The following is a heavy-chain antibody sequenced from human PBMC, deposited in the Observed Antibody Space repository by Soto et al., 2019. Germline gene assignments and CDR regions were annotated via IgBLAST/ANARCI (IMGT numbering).Heavy chain of an antibody. J-gene: IGHJ4*02. V-gene: IGHV2-5*02. D-gene: IGHD6-19*01. CDR3: AHIVVAGLGYYFDY. CDR2: IYWDDDK. Sequence: QITLKESGPTLVKPTQTLTLTCTFSGFSLSSTRMAVGWIRQPPGKALEWLALIYWDDDKRYSPFLKSRLTTTKHTSKNQVVLTMSNMAPVDTARYYCAHIVVAGLGYYFDYWGQGTLVTVSS. CDR1: GFSLSSTRMA.